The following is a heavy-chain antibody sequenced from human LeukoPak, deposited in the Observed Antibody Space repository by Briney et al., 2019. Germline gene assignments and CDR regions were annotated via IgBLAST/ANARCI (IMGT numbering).Heavy chain of an antibody. CDR1: GGSFSGYY. CDR3: ARHKRGDFWSGYYPFPNWFDP. D-gene: IGHD3-3*01. J-gene: IGHJ5*02. V-gene: IGHV4-34*01. Sequence: SETLSLTCAVYGGSFSGYYWSWIRQPPGKGLEWIGEINHSRSTNYNPSLKSRVTISVDTSKNQFSLKLSSVTAADTAVYYCARHKRGDFWSGYYPFPNWFDPWGQGTLVTVSS. CDR2: INHSRST.